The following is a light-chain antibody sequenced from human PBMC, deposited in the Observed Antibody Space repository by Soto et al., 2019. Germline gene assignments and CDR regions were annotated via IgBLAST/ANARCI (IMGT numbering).Light chain of an antibody. CDR2: AAS. Sequence: AIQMTQSPSSLSASVGDRVTITCRASQGIRNDLGWYQQKPGKAPKLLIYAASSLQSGVPPRFSGSGSGTDFTLPLSSLQPEDFATYDCPRDYSFPPTFGQGTKVEIK. CDR1: QGIRND. V-gene: IGKV1-6*01. CDR3: PRDYSFPPT. J-gene: IGKJ1*01.